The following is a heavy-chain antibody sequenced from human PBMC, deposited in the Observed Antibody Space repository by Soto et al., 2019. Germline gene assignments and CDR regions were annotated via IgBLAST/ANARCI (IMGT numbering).Heavy chain of an antibody. CDR2: ISAYNGNT. Sequence: ASVKVSCKASGYTFTSYGISWVRQAPGQGLEWMGWISAYNGNTNYAQKLQGRVTITTDESTSTAYMELSSLRSEDTAVYYCASELELRTFDIWGQGTMVTV. CDR1: GYTFTSYG. V-gene: IGHV1-18*01. CDR3: ASELELRTFDI. D-gene: IGHD1-7*01. J-gene: IGHJ3*02.